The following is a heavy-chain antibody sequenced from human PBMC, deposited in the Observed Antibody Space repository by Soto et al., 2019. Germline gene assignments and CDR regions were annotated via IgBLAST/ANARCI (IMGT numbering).Heavy chain of an antibody. CDR2: ISSSSSYI. D-gene: IGHD6-19*01. V-gene: IGHV3-21*01. CDR1: GFTFSSYS. Sequence: EVQLVESGGGLVKPGGSLRLSCAASGFTFSSYSMNWDRQAPGKGLEWVSSISSSSSYIYYADSVKGRFTISRDNAKNSLYLQMNSLRAEDTAVYYCASTLAVPGYYYYGMDVWGKGTTVTVSS. CDR3: ASTLAVPGYYYYGMDV. J-gene: IGHJ6*04.